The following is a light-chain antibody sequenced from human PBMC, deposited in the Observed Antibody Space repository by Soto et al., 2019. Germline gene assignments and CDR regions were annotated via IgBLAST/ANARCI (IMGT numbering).Light chain of an antibody. CDR1: SSNIGRNT. CDR3: AAWDGSLNGYV. V-gene: IGLV1-44*01. CDR2: SNN. Sequence: QSVLTQPPSASGTPGQRVTISCSGSSSNIGRNTVNWYQQLPGTAPKLLSYSNNQRASGVPDRFSGSKSGTSASLAISGLQSEDEADYYSAAWDGSLNGYVFGTGTKVTAL. J-gene: IGLJ1*01.